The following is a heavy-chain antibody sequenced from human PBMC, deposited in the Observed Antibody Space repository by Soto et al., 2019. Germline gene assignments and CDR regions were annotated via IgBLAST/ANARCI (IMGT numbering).Heavy chain of an antibody. V-gene: IGHV1-3*01. CDR2: INAGNGNT. CDR3: ARDGGTAMVTAFDY. D-gene: IGHD5-18*01. Sequence: ASVKVSCKASGYTFTSYAMHWVCQAPGQRLEWMGWINAGNGNTKYSQKFQGRVTITRDTSASTAYMELSSLRSEDTAVYYCARDGGTAMVTAFDYWGQGTLVTVSS. J-gene: IGHJ4*02. CDR1: GYTFTSYA.